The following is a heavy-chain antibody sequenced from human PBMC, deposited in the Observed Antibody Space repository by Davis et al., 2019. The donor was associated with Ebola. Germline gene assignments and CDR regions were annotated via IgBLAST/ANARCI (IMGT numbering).Heavy chain of an antibody. CDR2: INTNTGNP. Sequence: AASVKVSCKASGYTFTSYAMNWVRQAPGQGLEWMGWINTNTGNPTYAQGFTGRFVFSLDTSVSTAYLQISSLKAEDTAVYYCARDYDSSGYYENDAFDIWGQGTMVTVSS. CDR3: ARDYDSSGYYENDAFDI. D-gene: IGHD3-22*01. CDR1: GYTFTSYA. V-gene: IGHV7-4-1*02. J-gene: IGHJ3*02.